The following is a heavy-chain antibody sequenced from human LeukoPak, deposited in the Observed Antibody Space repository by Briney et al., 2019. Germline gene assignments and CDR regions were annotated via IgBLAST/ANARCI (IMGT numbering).Heavy chain of an antibody. CDR2: MYHSGST. CDR3: ARCIAVAGTPSSCEY. J-gene: IGHJ4*02. D-gene: IGHD6-19*01. V-gene: IGHV4-30-2*01. CDR1: GGSISSGGYY. Sequence: SQTLSLTCSVSGGSISSGGYYWSWIRQPPGKGLEWIGYMYHSGSTYYNPSLKSRVTMSVDRSKKQFSLKLSSVTAADTAVYYCARCIAVAGTPSSCEYWGQGTLVTVSS.